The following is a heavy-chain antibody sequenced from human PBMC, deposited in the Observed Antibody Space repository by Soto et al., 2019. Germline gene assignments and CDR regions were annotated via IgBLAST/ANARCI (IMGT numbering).Heavy chain of an antibody. V-gene: IGHV3-30-3*01. D-gene: IGHD3-22*01. J-gene: IGHJ4*02. CDR2: ISYDGSNK. CDR1: GFTFSSYA. Sequence: PGGSLRLSCAASGFTFSSYAMHWVRQAPGKGLEWVAVISYDGSNKYYADSVKGRFTISRDNSKNTLYLQMNSLRAEDTAVYYCARDRNYDSSGYYGALDYWGQGTLVTVSS. CDR3: ARDRNYDSSGYYGALDY.